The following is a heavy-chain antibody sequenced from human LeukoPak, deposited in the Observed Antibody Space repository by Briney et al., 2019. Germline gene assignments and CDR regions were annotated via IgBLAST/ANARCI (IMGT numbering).Heavy chain of an antibody. Sequence: GGFLRLSCAASGNYWMHWVRQAPGKGLVWVSHINSDGSWTSYADSVKGRFTISKDNAKNTVYLQMNNLRAEDTAVYYCVSFYETYWGRGTLVTVSS. CDR2: INSDGSWT. V-gene: IGHV3-74*01. J-gene: IGHJ4*02. D-gene: IGHD2-2*01. CDR1: GNYW. CDR3: VSFYETY.